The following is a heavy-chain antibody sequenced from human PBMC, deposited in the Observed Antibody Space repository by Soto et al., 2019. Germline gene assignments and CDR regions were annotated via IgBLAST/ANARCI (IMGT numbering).Heavy chain of an antibody. CDR2: MNPNSGNT. Sequence: ASVKVSCNASGYTFTSYDINWVRQATGQGLEWMGWMNPNSGNTGYAQKFQGRVTMTRNASISTAYMELSSQRSEDTAVYYCARAHGVLRFLEWLLEPQNWFDPWGQGTLVTVSS. CDR1: GYTFTSYD. J-gene: IGHJ5*02. D-gene: IGHD3-3*01. CDR3: ARAHGVLRFLEWLLEPQNWFDP. V-gene: IGHV1-8*01.